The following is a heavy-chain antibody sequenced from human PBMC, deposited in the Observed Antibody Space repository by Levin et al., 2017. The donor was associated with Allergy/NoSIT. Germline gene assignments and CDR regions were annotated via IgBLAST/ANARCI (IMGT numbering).Heavy chain of an antibody. D-gene: IGHD6-13*01. J-gene: IGHJ5*02. V-gene: IGHV1-18*01. CDR2: ISAYNGNT. Sequence: ASVKVSCKASGYTFTSYAISWVRQAPGQGLEWMGWISAYNGNTNYAQKVQGRVTMTTDTSTSTAYMELRSLRSDDTAVYYCAREKQAAAVTNWFDPWGQGTLVTVSS. CDR1: GYTFTSYA. CDR3: AREKQAAAVTNWFDP.